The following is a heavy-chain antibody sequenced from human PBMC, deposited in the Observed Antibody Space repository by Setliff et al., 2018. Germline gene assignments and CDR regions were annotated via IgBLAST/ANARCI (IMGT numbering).Heavy chain of an antibody. CDR1: GYRFSNYG. Sequence: ASVKVSCKASGYRFSNYGINWVRQAPGQGLEWMGWISAHNDNTNFAQKFQGRVTLTTDTSTSTAYMEVRSLRSDDTAVYYCARGPKDFVVVAPPAAHCFDPWGQGTLVTVSS. J-gene: IGHJ5*02. CDR3: ARGPKDFVVVAPPAAHCFDP. D-gene: IGHD2-2*01. V-gene: IGHV1-18*01. CDR2: ISAHNDNT.